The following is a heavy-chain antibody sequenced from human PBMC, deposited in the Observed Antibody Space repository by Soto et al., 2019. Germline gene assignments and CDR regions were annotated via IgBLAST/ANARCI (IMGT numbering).Heavy chain of an antibody. D-gene: IGHD5-12*01. J-gene: IGHJ6*02. V-gene: IGHV1-69*06. Sequence: GASVKVSCKASGGTFSSYAISWVRQAPGQGLEWMGGIIPIFGTANYAQKFQGRVTITADKSTSTAYMELSSLRSEDTAVYYCAENVATIGDYGMDDWGQGTTVTVSS. CDR1: GGTFSSYA. CDR2: IIPIFGTA. CDR3: AENVATIGDYGMDD.